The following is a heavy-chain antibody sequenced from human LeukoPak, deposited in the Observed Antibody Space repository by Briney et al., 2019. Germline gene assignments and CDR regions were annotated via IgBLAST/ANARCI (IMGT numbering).Heavy chain of an antibody. CDR2: IYYSGST. CDR1: GGSISSGDYY. D-gene: IGHD3-10*01. J-gene: IGHJ4*02. Sequence: PSQTLSLTCTVSGGSISSGDYYWSWIRQPPGKGLEWIGYIYYSGSTYYNPSLKSRVTISVDTSKNQFSLKLCSVTAADTAVYYCARDGMVRGGLDYWGQGTLVTVSS. V-gene: IGHV4-30-4*01. CDR3: ARDGMVRGGLDY.